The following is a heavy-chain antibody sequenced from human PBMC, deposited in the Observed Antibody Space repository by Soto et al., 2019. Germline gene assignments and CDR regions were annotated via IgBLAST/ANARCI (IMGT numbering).Heavy chain of an antibody. CDR3: ARCSDYDIVTVGDY. V-gene: IGHV1-18*01. CDR2: NSPHNGYT. CDR1: GYTFINHG. D-gene: IGHD3-9*01. J-gene: IGHJ4*02. Sequence: QVQLGQSGAEGKKPGASVKVSCKASGYTFINHGISWVRQAPGQGLEWMGWNSPHNGYTNYAQNLQGRVTMTTDTYTRTVNMELRSLRSDDTAVYYFARCSDYDIVTVGDYWGQGTLVTVSS.